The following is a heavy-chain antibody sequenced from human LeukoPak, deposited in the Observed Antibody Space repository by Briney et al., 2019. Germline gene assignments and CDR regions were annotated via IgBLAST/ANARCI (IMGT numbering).Heavy chain of an antibody. J-gene: IGHJ4*02. CDR1: AGSISTYY. CDR2: IYYKGTT. D-gene: IGHD5-18*01. Sequence: PSETLSLTCTVSAGSISTYYWSWIRQSPGQGLGWIGYIYYKGTTKYNPSLKSRVPISGDTSKNQFSLLLTSVTAADSALYHCARGDTFFDYWGEGTLVTVPS. CDR3: ARGDTFFDY. V-gene: IGHV4-59*01.